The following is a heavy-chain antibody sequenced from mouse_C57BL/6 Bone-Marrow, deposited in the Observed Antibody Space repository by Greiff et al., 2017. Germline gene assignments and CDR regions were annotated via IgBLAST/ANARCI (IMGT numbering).Heavy chain of an antibody. CDR2: IYPRSGNT. V-gene: IGHV1-81*01. CDR1: GYTFTSYG. Sequence: QVQLQQSGAELARPGASVKLSCKASGYTFTSYGISWVKQRTGQGLGWIGEIYPRSGNTYYNEKFKGKATLTADKSSSTAYMELRSLTSEDSAVYFCASSYYSNYRWFAYWGRGTLVTVSA. J-gene: IGHJ3*01. CDR3: ASSYYSNYRWFAY. D-gene: IGHD2-5*01.